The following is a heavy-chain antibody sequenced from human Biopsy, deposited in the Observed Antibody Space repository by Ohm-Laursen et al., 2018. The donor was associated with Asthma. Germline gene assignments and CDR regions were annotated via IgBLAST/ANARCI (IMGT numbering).Heavy chain of an antibody. D-gene: IGHD1-7*01. J-gene: IGHJ6*02. CDR3: ARDPHNSYLASLRTKFNYYYYGMDV. Sequence: SVKVSCKASGGTFSSYAISWVRQAPGQRLEWMGGIIPIFGTANYAQKFQGRVTITADESTSTAYMELSSLRSEDTAVYYCARDPHNSYLASLRTKFNYYYYGMDVWGQGTTVTVSS. CDR1: GGTFSSYA. CDR2: IIPIFGTA. V-gene: IGHV1-69*13.